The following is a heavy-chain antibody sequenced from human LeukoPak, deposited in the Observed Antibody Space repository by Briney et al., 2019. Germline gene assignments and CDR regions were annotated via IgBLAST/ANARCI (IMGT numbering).Heavy chain of an antibody. Sequence: PSETLSLTCSVSGGSISSYYWSWIRQPPGKGLEWIGYIYYSGSTNYNPSLKSRVTISVDTSKNQFSLKLSSVTAADTAVYYCAYSSGSTFDYWGQGTLVTVSS. CDR2: IYYSGST. J-gene: IGHJ4*02. V-gene: IGHV4-59*01. D-gene: IGHD6-19*01. CDR1: GGSISSYY. CDR3: AYSSGSTFDY.